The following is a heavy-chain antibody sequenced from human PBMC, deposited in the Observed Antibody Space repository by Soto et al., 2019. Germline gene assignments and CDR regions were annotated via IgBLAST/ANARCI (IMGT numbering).Heavy chain of an antibody. J-gene: IGHJ5*02. D-gene: IGHD6-19*01. CDR1: GFTFSSYA. CDR3: AKSNSGWYFFDN. V-gene: IGHV3-23*01. Sequence: GGSLRLSCAASGFTFSSYAMSWVRQAPGKGLEWVSAISASGGSTYYADSMKGRFTISRDNSKNTLYLQMNSLRAEDTAIYYCAKSNSGWYFFDNWGQGTLVTVSS. CDR2: ISASGGST.